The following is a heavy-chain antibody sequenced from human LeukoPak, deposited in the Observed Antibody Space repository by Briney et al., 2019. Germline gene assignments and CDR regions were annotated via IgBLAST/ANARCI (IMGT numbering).Heavy chain of an antibody. CDR3: ARDSRYSRGVGDFEY. CDR2: IREDESEK. Sequence: GGSLRLSCAASGFTFSSHWMSWVRQAPGKGLEWVANIREDESEKYYVDSVKGRFTISRDNANNSLFLQMNSLRAEDTAVYYCARDSRYSRGVGDFEYWGQGTLVSVSS. CDR1: GFTFSSHW. D-gene: IGHD5-18*01. J-gene: IGHJ4*02. V-gene: IGHV3-7*03.